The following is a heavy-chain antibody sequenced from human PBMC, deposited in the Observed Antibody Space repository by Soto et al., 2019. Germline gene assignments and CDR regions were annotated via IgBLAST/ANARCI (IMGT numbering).Heavy chain of an antibody. CDR2: VSNDGSNK. CDR3: AKVLLTYTSGWYHPHFDY. Sequence: QVQLVESGGGVVQPGRSLRLSCAASGFTFSSYVMHWVRQAPGKGLEWVAVVSNDGSNKDYADSVKGRFNISRDNSKNTMYLQMNSLRAEDTAVYYCAKVLLTYTSGWYHPHFDYWGQGTLVTVSS. D-gene: IGHD6-19*01. V-gene: IGHV3-30*18. CDR1: GFTFSSYV. J-gene: IGHJ4*02.